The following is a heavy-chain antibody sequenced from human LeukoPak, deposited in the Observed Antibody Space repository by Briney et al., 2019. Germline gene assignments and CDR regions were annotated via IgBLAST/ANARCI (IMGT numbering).Heavy chain of an antibody. Sequence: SVKVSCKASGYTFTSYDINWVRQAPGQGLEWMGGIIPIFGTANYAQKFQGRVTITADKSTSTAYMELSSLRSEDTAVYYCARNLKHPYYYDSSGYSFPLDYWGQGTLVTVSS. CDR3: ARNLKHPYYYDSSGYSFPLDY. CDR1: GYTFTSYD. J-gene: IGHJ4*02. V-gene: IGHV1-69*06. D-gene: IGHD3-22*01. CDR2: IIPIFGTA.